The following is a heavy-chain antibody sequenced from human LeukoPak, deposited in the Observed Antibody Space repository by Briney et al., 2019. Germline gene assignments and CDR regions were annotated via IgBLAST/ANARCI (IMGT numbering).Heavy chain of an antibody. Sequence: EGSLRLSCTVSGFTVSTNSMSWVRQAPGKGLEWVSFIYSDNTHYSDSVKGRFTISRDNSKNTLYLQMNSLRAEDTAVYYCARRAGAYSHPYDYWGQGTLVTVSS. CDR2: IYSDNT. D-gene: IGHD4/OR15-4a*01. V-gene: IGHV3-53*01. J-gene: IGHJ4*02. CDR1: GFTVSTNS. CDR3: ARRAGAYSHPYDY.